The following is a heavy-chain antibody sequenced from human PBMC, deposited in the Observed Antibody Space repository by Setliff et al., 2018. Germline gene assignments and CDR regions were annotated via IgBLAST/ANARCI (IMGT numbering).Heavy chain of an antibody. D-gene: IGHD5-12*01. J-gene: IGHJ4*02. CDR3: ANVYSGYDWFDY. CDR1: GYTLTELS. CDR2: FDPEDGET. V-gene: IGHV1-24*01. Sequence: GASVKVSCKVSGYTLTELSMHWVRQAPGKGLEWMGGFDPEDGETIYAQKFQGRVTITADESTSTAYMELSSLRSEDTAVYYCANVYSGYDWFDYWGQGTLVTVSS.